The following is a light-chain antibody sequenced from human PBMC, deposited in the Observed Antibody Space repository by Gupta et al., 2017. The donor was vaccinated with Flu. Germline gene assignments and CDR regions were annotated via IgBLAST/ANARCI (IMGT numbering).Light chain of an antibody. CDR2: GAS. CDR1: QSVSSSY. J-gene: IGKJ4*01. Sequence: EIVLKPSPGTLSLSPGERATLSCRASQSVSSSYLAWYQQKPGQAPRLLIYGASSRATGIPDRFSGSGSGTDFTLTISRLWPEDFAVYYCQQKGSSPLTFGGGTKVEIK. V-gene: IGKV3-20*01. CDR3: QQKGSSPLT.